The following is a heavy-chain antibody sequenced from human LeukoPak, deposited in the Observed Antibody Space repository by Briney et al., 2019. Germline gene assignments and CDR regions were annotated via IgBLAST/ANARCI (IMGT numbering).Heavy chain of an antibody. Sequence: PGGSLRLSCAASGFTVSSNYMSWVRQAPGKGLEYVSAISSNGGSTYYANSVKGRFTISRDNSKNTLYLQMGSLRAEDMAVYYCARDLTIRDGYNFGYWGQGTLVTVSS. V-gene: IGHV3-64*01. CDR3: ARDLTIRDGYNFGY. CDR2: ISSNGGST. D-gene: IGHD5-24*01. J-gene: IGHJ4*02. CDR1: GFTVSSNY.